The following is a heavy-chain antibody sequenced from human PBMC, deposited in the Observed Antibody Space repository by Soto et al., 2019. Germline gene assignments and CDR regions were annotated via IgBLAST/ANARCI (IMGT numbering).Heavy chain of an antibody. V-gene: IGHV1-2*04. J-gene: IGHJ6*02. Sequence: EASVKVSCKASGYTLTSYAMHWVRQAPGQRLEWMGRINPKSGGTSTAQKFQGWVTMTTDTSISTASMELTRLTSDDTAIYYCARGDSTDCSNGVCSFFYNHDMDVWGQGTTVTVSS. CDR2: INPKSGGT. CDR1: GYTLTSYA. D-gene: IGHD2-8*01. CDR3: ARGDSTDCSNGVCSFFYNHDMDV.